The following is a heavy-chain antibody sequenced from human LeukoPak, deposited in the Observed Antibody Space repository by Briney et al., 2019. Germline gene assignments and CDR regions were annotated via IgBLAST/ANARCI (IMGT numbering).Heavy chain of an antibody. Sequence: GGSLRLSCAASGFTFSSYWMSWVRQAPGKGLEWVANIKQDGSEKYYVDSVKGRFTISRDNAKNSLYLQMNSLRAEDTAVYYCARDGGYSPRAPNYWGQGTLVTVSS. J-gene: IGHJ4*02. CDR3: ARDGGYSPRAPNY. V-gene: IGHV3-7*01. D-gene: IGHD5-18*01. CDR1: GFTFSSYW. CDR2: IKQDGSEK.